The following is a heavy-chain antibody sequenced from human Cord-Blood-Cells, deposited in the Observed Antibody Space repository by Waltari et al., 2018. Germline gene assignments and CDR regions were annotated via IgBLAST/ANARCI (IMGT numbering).Heavy chain of an antibody. V-gene: IGHV4-61*01. CDR2: IYYSGST. Sequence: QVQLQESGPGLVTPSATLSLTCTVSGGSVSRGSYYWCWLRQPPGKGLEWIGYIYYSGSTNYNPSLKSRVTISVDTSKNQFSLKLSSVTAADTAVYYCARDPIAAAGMTRRMDVWGQGTTVTVSS. D-gene: IGHD6-13*01. CDR1: GGSVSRGSYY. CDR3: ARDPIAAAGMTRRMDV. J-gene: IGHJ6*02.